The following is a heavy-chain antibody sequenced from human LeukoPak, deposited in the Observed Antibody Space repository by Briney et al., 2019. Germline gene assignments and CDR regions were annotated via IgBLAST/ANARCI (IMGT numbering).Heavy chain of an antibody. V-gene: IGHV3-23*01. CDR2: ISGSGGDT. D-gene: IGHD4-17*01. Sequence: GVLRLSCAASGFTFSNFAMSWVRQAPGKGLEWVSAISGSGGDTYYADSVKGRFTISRDNSKNTLYLQMNSLRAEDTAVYYCAIRRHDAFDIWGQGTMVTVSS. CDR1: GFTFSNFA. J-gene: IGHJ3*02. CDR3: AIRRHDAFDI.